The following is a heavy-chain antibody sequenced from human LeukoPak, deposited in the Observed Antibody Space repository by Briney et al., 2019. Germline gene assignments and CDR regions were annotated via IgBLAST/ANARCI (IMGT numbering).Heavy chain of an antibody. CDR1: GGSFSGYY. V-gene: IGHV4-34*01. J-gene: IGHJ4*02. CDR2: INHSGST. D-gene: IGHD6-13*01. CDR3: ARHRYSSSWYPTPRVFDY. Sequence: PSETLSLTCAVYGGSFSGYYWSWIRQPPGKGLEWIGEINHSGSTNYNPSLKSRVTISVDTSKNQFSLKLSSVTAADTAVYYCARHRYSSSWYPTPRVFDYWGQGTLVTVSS.